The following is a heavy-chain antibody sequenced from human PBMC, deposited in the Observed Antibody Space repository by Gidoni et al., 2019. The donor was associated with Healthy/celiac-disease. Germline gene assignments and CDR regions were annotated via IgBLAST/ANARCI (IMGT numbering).Heavy chain of an antibody. CDR2: PIFGTA. D-gene: IGHD6-13*01. CDR3: ASGPSSSWYSGGWFDP. Sequence: PIFGTANYAQKFQGRVTITADESTSTAYMELSSLRSEDTAVYYCASGPSSSWYSGGWFDPWGQGTLVTVSS. V-gene: IGHV1-69*01. J-gene: IGHJ5*02.